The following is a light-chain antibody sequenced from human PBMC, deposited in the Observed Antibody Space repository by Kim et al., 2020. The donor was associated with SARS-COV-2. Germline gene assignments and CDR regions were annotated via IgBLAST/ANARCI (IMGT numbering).Light chain of an antibody. J-gene: IGLJ1*01. CDR1: KLGDKY. CDR3: QAWDSSTAPYYV. Sequence: SYELTQPPSVSVSPGQTASITCSGDKLGDKYACWYQQKPGQSPVLVIYHDSKRPSGIPERFSGSNSGNTATLTISGTQAMDEADYYCQAWDSSTAPYYVFGTGTKVTVL. CDR2: HDS. V-gene: IGLV3-1*01.